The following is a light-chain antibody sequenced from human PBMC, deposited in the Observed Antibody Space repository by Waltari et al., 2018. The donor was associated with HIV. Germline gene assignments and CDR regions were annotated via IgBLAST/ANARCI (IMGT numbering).Light chain of an antibody. V-gene: IGLV2-23*02. Sequence: QSALTQPASVSESPGQSITISCSGTSSDIGSYNLVSWYQQHPGKAPKLIIYDVNKPPPGVSNRCSGSKSGNTASLTISGLQAGDEADYYCSSYAGARGGVFGGGTKLTVL. CDR1: SSDIGSYNL. CDR3: SSYAGARGGV. CDR2: DVN. J-gene: IGLJ2*01.